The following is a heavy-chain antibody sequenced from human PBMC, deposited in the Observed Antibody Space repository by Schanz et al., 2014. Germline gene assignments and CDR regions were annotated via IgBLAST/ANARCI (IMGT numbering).Heavy chain of an antibody. Sequence: QVHLMQSGAEAKKPGASVKVSCKAFGYSFTTYFIHWVRLAPGQGFEWMGLISPSGGSTSYAQKCQGGVTMPRDRSPSTVFMGRSGLTSEDTAVYYCGGGGGAYPQKYGMDVWGQGTTVTVSS. CDR1: GYSFTTYF. CDR2: ISPSGGST. J-gene: IGHJ6*02. D-gene: IGHD3-10*01. CDR3: GGGGGAYPQKYGMDV. V-gene: IGHV1-46*01.